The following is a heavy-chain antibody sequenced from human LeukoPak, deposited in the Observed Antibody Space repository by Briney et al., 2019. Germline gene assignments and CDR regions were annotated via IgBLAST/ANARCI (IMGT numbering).Heavy chain of an antibody. Sequence: ASVKVSCKASGYTFTSYDINWVRQATGQGLEWMGWMNPNSGNTGYAQKFQGRVTMTRNTSISTAYMELSSLRSEDTAVYYCARFGRACSGGSCLYYFDYWGQGTLVTVSS. CDR3: ARFGRACSGGSCLYYFDY. CDR2: MNPNSGNT. D-gene: IGHD2-15*01. CDR1: GYTFTSYD. J-gene: IGHJ4*02. V-gene: IGHV1-8*01.